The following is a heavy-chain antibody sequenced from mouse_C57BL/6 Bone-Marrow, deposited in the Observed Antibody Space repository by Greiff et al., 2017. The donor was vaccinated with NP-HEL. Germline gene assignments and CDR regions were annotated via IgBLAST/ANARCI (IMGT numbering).Heavy chain of an antibody. CDR1: GFTFSDYY. CDR3: ACDSNCEGVDY. V-gene: IGHV5-16*01. CDR2: INYDGSST. D-gene: IGHD2-5*01. Sequence: EVKLMESEGGLVQPGSSMKLSCTASGFTFSDYYMAWVRQVPEKGLEWVANINYDGSSTYYLDSLKSRFIISREHAKNILYLQMSSLKSEDTATYYSACDSNCEGVDYRGHGTTLTVSS. J-gene: IGHJ2*01.